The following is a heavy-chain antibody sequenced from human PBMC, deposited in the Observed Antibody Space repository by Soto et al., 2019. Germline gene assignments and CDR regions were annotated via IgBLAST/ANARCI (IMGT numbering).Heavy chain of an antibody. D-gene: IGHD6-6*01. J-gene: IGHJ5*02. V-gene: IGHV4-39*02. CDR1: GGSISSSSYY. CDR3: AREVGSSSTNWFDP. CDR2: IYYSGST. Sequence: SETLSLTCTVSGGSISSSSYYWGWIRQPPGKGLEWIGSIYYSGSTYYNPSLQSRVTISVDTSKNQFSLKLSSVTAADTAVYYCAREVGSSSTNWFDPWGQGTLVTVSS.